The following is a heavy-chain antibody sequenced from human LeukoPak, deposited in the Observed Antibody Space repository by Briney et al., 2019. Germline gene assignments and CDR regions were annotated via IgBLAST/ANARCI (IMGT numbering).Heavy chain of an antibody. V-gene: IGHV4-59*12. CDR1: GGSISSYY. Sequence: SETLSLTCTASGGSISSYYWSWIRQPPGKGLEWIGYIYYSGTTNYNPSLKSRVTISVDTSKNQFSLKLSSVTAADTAVYYCASRRGEFDYWGQGTLVTVSS. CDR2: IYYSGTT. CDR3: ASRRGEFDY. J-gene: IGHJ4*02. D-gene: IGHD3-10*01.